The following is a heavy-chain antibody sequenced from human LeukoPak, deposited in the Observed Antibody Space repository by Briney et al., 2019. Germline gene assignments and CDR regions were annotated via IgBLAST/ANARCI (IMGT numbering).Heavy chain of an antibody. V-gene: IGHV4-4*07. CDR3: AGASYDSSGVH. CDR1: GGSISGYY. CDR2: VYTSGST. Sequence: SETLSLTCSVSGGSISGYYWTWIRQPAGKGLEWIGRVYTSGSTHYNPSLKTRLTMSVDTSKNQFSLKLSSVTAADTAVYYCAGASYDSSGVHWGQGTLVTVSS. D-gene: IGHD3-22*01. J-gene: IGHJ4*02.